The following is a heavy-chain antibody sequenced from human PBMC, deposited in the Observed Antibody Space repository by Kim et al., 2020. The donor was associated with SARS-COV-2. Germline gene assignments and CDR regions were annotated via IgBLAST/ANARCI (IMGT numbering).Heavy chain of an antibody. D-gene: IGHD5-12*01. CDR3: ARRRGYSGYGEDRGAFDI. J-gene: IGHJ3*02. Sequence: KRRVTISVDTSKNQFSLKLSSVTAADTAVYYCARRRGYSGYGEDRGAFDIWGQGTMVTVSS. V-gene: IGHV4-34*01.